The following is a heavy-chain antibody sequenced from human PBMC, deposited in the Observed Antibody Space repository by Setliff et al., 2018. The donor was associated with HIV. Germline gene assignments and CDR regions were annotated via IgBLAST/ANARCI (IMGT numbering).Heavy chain of an antibody. CDR1: GDPISTYY. J-gene: IGHJ6*03. CDR2: VYYSGRT. D-gene: IGHD3-22*01. Sequence: SETLSLTCTVSGDPISTYYWSWVRKPPGKGLEWIGYVYYSGRTSYSPPLRGRVTMSVDPSKNKFSLKLNSVTAADTAIYYCARGNYDTSDYYTNFYYYDMDVWGTVTAVTVSS. V-gene: IGHV4-59*01. CDR3: ARGNYDTSDYYTNFYYYDMDV.